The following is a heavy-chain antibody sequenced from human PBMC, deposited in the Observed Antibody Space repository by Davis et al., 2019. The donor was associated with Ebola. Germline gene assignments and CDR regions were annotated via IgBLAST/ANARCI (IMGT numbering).Heavy chain of an antibody. CDR2: ISAYNGNT. J-gene: IGHJ6*02. CDR1: GYTFTGYY. CDR3: AKTGYYGMDV. Sequence: ASVKVSCKASGYTFTGYYMHWVRQAPGQGLEWMGWISAYNGNTNYAQKLQGRVTMTTDTSTSTAYMELRSLRSDDTAVYYCAKTGYYGMDVWGQGTTVTVSS. V-gene: IGHV1-18*04. D-gene: IGHD5/OR15-5a*01.